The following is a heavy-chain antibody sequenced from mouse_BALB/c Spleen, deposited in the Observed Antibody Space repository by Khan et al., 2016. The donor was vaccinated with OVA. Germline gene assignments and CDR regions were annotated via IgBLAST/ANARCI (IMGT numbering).Heavy chain of an antibody. J-gene: IGHJ3*01. D-gene: IGHD1-1*01. CDR3: ARLAYYYDSEGFAY. CDR1: GFTFSTYG. V-gene: IGHV5-6*01. CDR2: ISTGGHYT. Sequence: EMELVESGGDLVEPGGSLKLSCAASGFTFSTYGMSWVRQTPDKRLEWVATISTGGHYTYYPDSVRGRFTISRDNAKNTLYLQMTSLKSEDTAMFYGARLAYYYDSEGFAYWGQGTLVTVSA.